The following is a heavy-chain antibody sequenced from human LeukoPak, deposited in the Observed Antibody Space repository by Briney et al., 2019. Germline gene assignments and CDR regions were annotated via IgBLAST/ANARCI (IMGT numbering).Heavy chain of an antibody. V-gene: IGHV4-59*08. CDR1: GGSISSYY. D-gene: IGHD1-1*01. Sequence: PSETLSLTCTVSGGSISSYYWSWIRQPPGKGLEWIGYIPYSGSTNYNPSLKSRVTISVDTSKNQFSLKLSSVTAADTAVYYCARSYNSHRIDYWRQGTLVTVSS. J-gene: IGHJ4*02. CDR2: IPYSGST. CDR3: ARSYNSHRIDY.